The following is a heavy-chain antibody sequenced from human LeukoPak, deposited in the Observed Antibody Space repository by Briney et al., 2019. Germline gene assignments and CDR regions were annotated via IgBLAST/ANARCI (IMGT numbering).Heavy chain of an antibody. CDR2: IVVGSGNT. Sequence: GTSVKVSCKASGFTFTSSAMQWVRQARGQRLEWIGWIVVGSGNTNYAQRFQERVTITRDMSTSTAYMELSSLRSEDTAVYYCARAMVRGVIGAPNYWGQGTLVTVSS. J-gene: IGHJ4*02. D-gene: IGHD3-10*01. CDR3: ARAMVRGVIGAPNY. CDR1: GFTFTSSA. V-gene: IGHV1-58*02.